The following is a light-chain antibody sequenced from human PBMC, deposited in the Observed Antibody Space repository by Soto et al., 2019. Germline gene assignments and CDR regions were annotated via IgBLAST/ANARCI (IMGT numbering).Light chain of an antibody. J-gene: IGLJ2*01. CDR2: SDN. CDR1: SFNIGSNT. CDR3: AAWDDSLNVL. V-gene: IGLV1-44*01. Sequence: QSVLTQPPSASGTPGQRGTISCSGSSFNIGSNTVNWYQKLPGTAPKLLIYSDNQRPSGVPDRFSGSKSGTSASLAISGLQSEDEADYYCAAWDDSLNVLFGGGTKVTVL.